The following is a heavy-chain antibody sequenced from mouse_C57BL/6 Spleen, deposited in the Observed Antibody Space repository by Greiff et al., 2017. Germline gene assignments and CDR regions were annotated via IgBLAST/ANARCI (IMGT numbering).Heavy chain of an antibody. CDR2: IDPSDSET. D-gene: IGHD1-1*01. CDR3: SRDYYGRVGGFDY. J-gene: IGHJ2*01. Sequence: QVQLQQPGAELVRPGSSVKLSCKASGYTFTSYWMHWVKQRPIQGLEWIGNIDPSDSETHYNQKFKYKATLTVDKSSSTAYMQRSSLTSEDSAVYYCSRDYYGRVGGFDYWGQGTTLTVSS. CDR1: GYTFTSYW. V-gene: IGHV1-52*01.